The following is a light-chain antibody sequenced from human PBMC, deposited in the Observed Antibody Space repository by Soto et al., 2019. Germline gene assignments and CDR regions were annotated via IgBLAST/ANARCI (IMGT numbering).Light chain of an antibody. J-gene: IGKJ4*01. Sequence: EIVLTQSPATLSLSPGERATLSCRASQSVGNWLFWYQQKRGQAPRLLIYDASSRAAGVPARFSASGSGTDFTLTISSLEPEDFTVYYCQQHSNWPLTFGGGTKVEIK. CDR3: QQHSNWPLT. V-gene: IGKV3-11*01. CDR1: QSVGNW. CDR2: DAS.